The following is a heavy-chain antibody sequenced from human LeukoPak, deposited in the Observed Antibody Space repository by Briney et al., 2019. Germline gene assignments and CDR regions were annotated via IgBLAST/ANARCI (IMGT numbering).Heavy chain of an antibody. J-gene: IGHJ4*02. D-gene: IGHD6-19*01. CDR2: ISNSATTI. CDR1: GFTFSASY. CDR3: AKSDSSGWYESVDY. V-gene: IGHV3-11*04. Sequence: GGSLRLSCAASGFTFSASYMSWIRQAPGMGLEWVSYISNSATTIFYADSVKGRFTISRDNSKNTLYLQMNSLRAEDTAVYYCAKSDSSGWYESVDYWGQGTLVTVSS.